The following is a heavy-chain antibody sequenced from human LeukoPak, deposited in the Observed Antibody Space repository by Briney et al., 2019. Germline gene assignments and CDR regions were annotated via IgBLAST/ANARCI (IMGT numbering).Heavy chain of an antibody. D-gene: IGHD2-2*01. CDR2: ISSNGGST. V-gene: IGHV3-64*01. CDR1: GFTFSSYA. Sequence: GGSLRLSCAASGFTFSSYAMHWVRQAPGKGLEYVSAISSNGGSTYYANSVKGRFTISRDNSKNTLYLQMGSLRAEDMAVYYCAGDGGYCSRTSCSYYYYMDVWGKGTTVTVSS. CDR3: AGDGGYCSRTSCSYYYYMDV. J-gene: IGHJ6*03.